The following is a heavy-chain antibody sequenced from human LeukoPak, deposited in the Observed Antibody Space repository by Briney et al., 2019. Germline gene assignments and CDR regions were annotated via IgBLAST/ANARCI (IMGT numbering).Heavy chain of an antibody. D-gene: IGHD1-20*01. Sequence: SVKVSCKASGYTFTSYYMHWVRQAPGQGLEWMGIINPSGGSTSYAQKFQGRVTMTRDMSTSTVYMELSSLRSEDTAVYYCARDHRYNWNDDWFDPWGQGTLVTVSS. J-gene: IGHJ5*02. CDR3: ARDHRYNWNDDWFDP. CDR1: GYTFTSYY. CDR2: INPSGGST. V-gene: IGHV1-46*01.